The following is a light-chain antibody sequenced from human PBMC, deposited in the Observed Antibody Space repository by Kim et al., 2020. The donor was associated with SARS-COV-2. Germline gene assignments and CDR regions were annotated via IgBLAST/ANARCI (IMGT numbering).Light chain of an antibody. Sequence: DIQMTQSPSSLSASVGDRITITCRASQYINIYLNWYQQKPGKAPELLIYSASSLQSGVPSRFSGSGSGTDFTLTISSLQPEDFATYHCQQSDSTPTFGQGTKVEIK. CDR1: QYINIY. J-gene: IGKJ1*01. CDR3: QQSDSTPT. V-gene: IGKV1-39*01. CDR2: SAS.